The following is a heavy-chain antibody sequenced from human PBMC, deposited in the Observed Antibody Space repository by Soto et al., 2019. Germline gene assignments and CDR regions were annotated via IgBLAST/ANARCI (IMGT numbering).Heavy chain of an antibody. J-gene: IGHJ6*02. CDR1: GYSFTSYW. V-gene: IGHV5-10-1*01. CDR3: ARPGYSSSIRSGMDV. D-gene: IGHD6-13*01. Sequence: LGESLKISCKGSGYSFTSYWISWVRQMPGKGLEWMGRIDPSDSYTNYSPSFQGHVTISADKSISTAYLQWSSLKASDTAMYYCARPGYSSSIRSGMDVWGQGTTVTVSS. CDR2: IDPSDSYT.